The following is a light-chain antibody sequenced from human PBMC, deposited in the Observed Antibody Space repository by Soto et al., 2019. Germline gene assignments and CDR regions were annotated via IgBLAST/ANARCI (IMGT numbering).Light chain of an antibody. CDR2: SAT. Sequence: EIVLTQSPGTLSLSPGERATLSCRASQSVSSSYLAWYQQKPGQAPRLLIYSATKRATGIPDRFGGSGSGTDFTLTISRLEPEDFAVYYCQQYGGSPRLTFGGGTKVEIK. J-gene: IGKJ4*01. CDR3: QQYGGSPRLT. CDR1: QSVSSSY. V-gene: IGKV3-20*01.